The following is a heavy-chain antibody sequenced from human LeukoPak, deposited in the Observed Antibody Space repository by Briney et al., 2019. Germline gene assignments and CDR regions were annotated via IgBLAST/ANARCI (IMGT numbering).Heavy chain of an antibody. D-gene: IGHD6-13*01. CDR2: IYSSGST. V-gene: IGHV4-39*01. CDR3: ARAGDIAAAGSNWFDP. CDR1: GASISGSGYY. J-gene: IGHJ5*02. Sequence: SETLSLTCAVSGASISGSGYYWGWIRQPPGKGLEWIGNIYSSGSTYYNASLQSRVTISIGTSKNQFSLRLNSVTAADTAMYYCARAGDIAAAGSNWFDPWGQGTLVTVSS.